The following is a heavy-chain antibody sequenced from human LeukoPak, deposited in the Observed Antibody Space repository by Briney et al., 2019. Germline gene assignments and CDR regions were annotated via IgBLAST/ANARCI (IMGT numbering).Heavy chain of an antibody. CDR3: AKEWYSSSWFSRDAFDI. J-gene: IGHJ3*02. CDR1: GFTFSSYA. D-gene: IGHD6-13*01. V-gene: IGHV3-23*01. CDR2: ISGSGGST. Sequence: GGSLRLSCAASGFTFSSYAMSWVRQAPGKGLEWVSAISGSGGSTYYADSVKGRFTISRDNSKNTLYLQMNSLRAEDTAVYYCAKEWYSSSWFSRDAFDIWGQGTMVTVSS.